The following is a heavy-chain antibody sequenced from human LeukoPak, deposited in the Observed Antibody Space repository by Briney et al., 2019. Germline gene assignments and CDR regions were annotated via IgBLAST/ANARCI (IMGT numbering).Heavy chain of an antibody. CDR2: IYHSGST. V-gene: IGHV4-30-2*01. CDR3: AREPDAAYGMDV. CDR1: GGSISSGGYS. J-gene: IGHJ6*02. D-gene: IGHD2-15*01. Sequence: SETLSLTCAVSGGSISSGGYSWSWIRQRPGKGLEWIGYIYHSGSTYYNPSLKSRVTISVDRSKNQFSLKLSSVTAADTAVYYCAREPDAAYGMDVWGQGTTVTVSS.